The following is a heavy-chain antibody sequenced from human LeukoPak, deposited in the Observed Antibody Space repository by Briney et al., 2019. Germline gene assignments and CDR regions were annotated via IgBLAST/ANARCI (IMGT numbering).Heavy chain of an antibody. V-gene: IGHV5-51*01. D-gene: IGHD6-13*01. Sequence: GESLKISCQGSGYIFSSYWIGWVRLMPGKGLEWIGIIYPGDSDTRYSPSFQGQVTISADESISTAYLQWSSLKASDTAMYYCVRRPWYSSSYWFDPWGQGTLVTVSS. J-gene: IGHJ5*02. CDR3: VRRPWYSSSYWFDP. CDR2: IYPGDSDT. CDR1: GYIFSSYW.